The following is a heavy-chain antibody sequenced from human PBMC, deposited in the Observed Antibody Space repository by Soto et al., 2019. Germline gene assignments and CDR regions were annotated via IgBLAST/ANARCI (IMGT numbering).Heavy chain of an antibody. CDR3: ARDQCSGSCSGGYNWFDP. D-gene: IGHD2-15*01. V-gene: IGHV4-59*01. CDR2: IYGSGSA. CDR1: GGSISGYY. J-gene: IGHJ5*02. Sequence: PSETLSLTCTVSGGSISGYYWSWIRQPPGTGLEWIGYIYGSGSANYNPSLKNRVTISDDRSKNQFSLRLTSVTAADTAVYYCARDQCSGSCSGGYNWFDPWGQGTLVTVSS.